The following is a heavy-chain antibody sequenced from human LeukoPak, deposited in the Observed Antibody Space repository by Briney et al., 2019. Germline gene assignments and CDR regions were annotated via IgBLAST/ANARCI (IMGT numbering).Heavy chain of an antibody. J-gene: IGHJ3*02. Sequence: GGSLRLSCAASGFAFSSYWMHWVRQAPGKGLVWVSRIRSDGSTTYADSVKGRFTISRDNAKNTLYLQMNSLRAEDTAVYYCARAGDYGSGSCAFDMWGQGTMVTVSS. V-gene: IGHV3-74*01. CDR3: ARAGDYGSGSCAFDM. D-gene: IGHD3-10*01. CDR1: GFAFSSYW. CDR2: IRSDGST.